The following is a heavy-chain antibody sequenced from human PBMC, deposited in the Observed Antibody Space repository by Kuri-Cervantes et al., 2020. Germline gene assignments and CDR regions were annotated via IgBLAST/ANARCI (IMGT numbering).Heavy chain of an antibody. D-gene: IGHD1-1*01. CDR2: INHSGST. Sequence: SETLSLTCAVYGGSFSGYYWSWIRQPPGKGLEWIGEINHSGSTNYNPSLNSRVTISVDTSNFSLKLTPITAADTAVYYCARVDDWNGPDYWGQGTLVTVSS. V-gene: IGHV4-34*01. J-gene: IGHJ4*02. CDR1: GGSFSGYY. CDR3: ARVDDWNGPDY.